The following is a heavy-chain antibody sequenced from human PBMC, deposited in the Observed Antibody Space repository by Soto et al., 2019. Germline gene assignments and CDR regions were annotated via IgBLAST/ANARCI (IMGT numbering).Heavy chain of an antibody. V-gene: IGHV4-39*01. D-gene: IGHD5-12*01. CDR1: GGSISSSSYY. Sequence: QLQLQESGPGLVKPSETLSLTCTVSGGSISSSSYYWGWIRQPPGKGLEWIGSIYYSGSTYYNPSLKSRVTISVDTSKTQFSLKLSSVTAADTAVYYCARLSIVATGDAFDIWGQGTMVTVSS. CDR2: IYYSGST. J-gene: IGHJ3*02. CDR3: ARLSIVATGDAFDI.